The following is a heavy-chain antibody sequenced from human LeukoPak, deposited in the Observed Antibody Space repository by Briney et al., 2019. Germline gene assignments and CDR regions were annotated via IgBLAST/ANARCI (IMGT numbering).Heavy chain of an antibody. D-gene: IGHD3-16*01. CDR3: ARDYVWGSYPYPLDY. Sequence: GGSLRLSCAAPGFTFSSYSMNWVRQAPGKGLEWVSYISSSSSTIYYADSVKGRFTISRDNAKNSLYLQMNSLRAEDTAVYYCARDYVWGSYPYPLDYWGQGTLVTVSS. V-gene: IGHV3-48*01. CDR1: GFTFSSYS. CDR2: ISSSSSTI. J-gene: IGHJ4*02.